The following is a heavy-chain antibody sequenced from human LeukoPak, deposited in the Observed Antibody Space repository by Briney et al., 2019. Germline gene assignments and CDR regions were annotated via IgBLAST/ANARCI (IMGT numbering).Heavy chain of an antibody. CDR2: IDTSGDT. CDR3: ARTLSGGSHYYYYMDV. D-gene: IGHD2-15*01. Sequence: SETLSLTCTVSGGSISSYYWSWIRQPAGKGLEWIGRIDTSGDTTYNASLKSRVTMSVDTSKNHFSLRLSSVTAAVTAVYYCARTLSGGSHYYYYMDVWGKGTTVSVSS. V-gene: IGHV4-4*07. J-gene: IGHJ6*03. CDR1: GGSISSYY.